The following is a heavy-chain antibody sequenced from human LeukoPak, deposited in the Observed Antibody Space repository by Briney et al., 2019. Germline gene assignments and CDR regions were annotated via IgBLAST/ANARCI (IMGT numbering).Heavy chain of an antibody. D-gene: IGHD3-10*01. CDR2: IYTSGST. CDR3: ARGALAYYYGSGSYYDY. V-gene: IGHV4-4*07. Sequence: SETLSLTCTVSGGSISSYYWSWIRQPAGKGLEWIGRIYTSGSTNYNPSLKSRVTMSVDTSKNQFSLKLSSVTAADTAVYYCARGALAYYYGSGSYYDYWGQGTLVTVSS. CDR1: GGSISSYY. J-gene: IGHJ4*02.